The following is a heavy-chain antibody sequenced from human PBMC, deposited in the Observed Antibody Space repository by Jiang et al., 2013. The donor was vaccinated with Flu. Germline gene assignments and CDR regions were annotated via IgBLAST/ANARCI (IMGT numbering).Heavy chain of an antibody. D-gene: IGHD5-18*01. J-gene: IGHJ3*02. CDR1: GGTFSSYA. V-gene: IGHV1-69*01. CDR3: AERLVDTAMATSRAFDI. CDR2: IIPIFGTA. Sequence: VQLVESGAEVKKPGSSVKVSCKASGGTFSSYAISWVRQAPGQGLEWMGGIIPIFGTANYAQKFQGRVTITADESTSTAYMELSSLRSEDTAVYYCAERLVDTAMATSRAFDIWGQGTMVTVSS.